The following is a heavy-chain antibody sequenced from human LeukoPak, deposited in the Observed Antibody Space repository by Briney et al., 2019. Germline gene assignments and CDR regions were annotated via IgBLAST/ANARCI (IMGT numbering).Heavy chain of an antibody. V-gene: IGHV3-11*01. CDR2: ITNSGSM. J-gene: IGHJ6*03. CDR1: GFTFSHYY. D-gene: IGHD5-12*01. CDR3: ARDRGLVATNEDYYMDV. Sequence: GGSLRLSCAASGFTFSHYYMSWIRQAPGKGLEWISYITNSGSMFYADSVKGQFTVSRDDAKNSLFLQMNSLRAEDTAVYYCARDRGLVATNEDYYMDVWGKGTTVTVSS.